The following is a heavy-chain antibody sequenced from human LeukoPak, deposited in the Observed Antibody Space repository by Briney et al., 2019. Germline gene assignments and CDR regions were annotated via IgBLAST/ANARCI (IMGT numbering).Heavy chain of an antibody. CDR3: ARRRYDILTGYWRLGAFDI. CDR1: GGSFSGYY. Sequence: SETLSLTCAVYGGSFSGYYWSWIRQPPGKGLEWIGEINHSGSTNYNPSLKSRVTISVDTSKNQFSLKLSSVTAADTAVYYCARRRYDILTGYWRLGAFDIWGQGTMVTVSS. CDR2: INHSGST. V-gene: IGHV4-34*01. D-gene: IGHD3-9*01. J-gene: IGHJ3*02.